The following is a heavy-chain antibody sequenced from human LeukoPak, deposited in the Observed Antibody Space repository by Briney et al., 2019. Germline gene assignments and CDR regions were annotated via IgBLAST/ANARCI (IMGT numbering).Heavy chain of an antibody. Sequence: GGSLRLSCAASGFTFSSYAMSWVRQAPGKGLEWVSAISGSGGSTYYADSVKGRFTISRDNAKNSLYLQMNSLRAEDTAVYYCARDRVWDYGDYGYWGQGTLVTVSS. V-gene: IGHV3-23*01. CDR3: ARDRVWDYGDYGY. D-gene: IGHD4-17*01. CDR1: GFTFSSYA. CDR2: ISGSGGST. J-gene: IGHJ4*02.